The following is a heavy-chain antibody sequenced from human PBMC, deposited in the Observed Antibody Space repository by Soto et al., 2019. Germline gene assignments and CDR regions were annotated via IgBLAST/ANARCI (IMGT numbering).Heavy chain of an antibody. D-gene: IGHD5-18*01. CDR2: ISSSSSYI. Sequence: GGSLRLSCAAAGLTFSSYSMNWVRQAPGKGLEWVSSISSSSSYIYYADSVKGRFTISRDNAKNSLYLQMNSRRAEDTAVYYCARDSFDTGLMDVWGQGTTVTVSS. J-gene: IGHJ6*02. CDR1: GLTFSSYS. V-gene: IGHV3-21*01. CDR3: ARDSFDTGLMDV.